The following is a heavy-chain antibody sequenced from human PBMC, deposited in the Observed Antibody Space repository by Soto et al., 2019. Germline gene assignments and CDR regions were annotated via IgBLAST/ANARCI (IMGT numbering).Heavy chain of an antibody. J-gene: IGHJ4*02. CDR3: ATWYSGWYSRALFDY. V-gene: IGHV3-33*01. Sequence: GGSLRLSCAASGFTFSSYGMHWVRQAPGKGLEWVAVIWYDGSNKYYADSVKGRFTISRDNSKNTLYLQMNSLRAEDTAVYYCATWYSGWYSRALFDYWGQGTLVTVSS. CDR1: GFTFSSYG. CDR2: IWYDGSNK. D-gene: IGHD6-19*01.